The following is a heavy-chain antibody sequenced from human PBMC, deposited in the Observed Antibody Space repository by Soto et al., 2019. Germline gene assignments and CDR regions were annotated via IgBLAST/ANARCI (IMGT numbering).Heavy chain of an antibody. Sequence: PGESLKISCKGSGYTFTNYWIGWVRQMPGKGLEWMGIIYPGDSDTKYNPSFQGQVTILADKSITTTYLRWTSLTASDTAIYYCAASLFYYGMDVWGQGTTVTVSS. J-gene: IGHJ6*02. V-gene: IGHV5-51*01. CDR1: GYTFTNYW. CDR2: IYPGDSDT. CDR3: AASLFYYGMDV.